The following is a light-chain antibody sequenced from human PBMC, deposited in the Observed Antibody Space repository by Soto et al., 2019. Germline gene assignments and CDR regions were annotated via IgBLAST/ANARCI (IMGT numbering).Light chain of an antibody. Sequence: EIVLKQSPGTLSLSPGERATLSCRASQSVNNYLAWYQQKPGQAPRLLIYDASNRATGITHRFSGSGSGTEFTLTISSLEPEDSAVYYCQQRGTWPWLTFGGGTRVEI. CDR1: QSVNNY. V-gene: IGKV3-11*01. J-gene: IGKJ4*01. CDR2: DAS. CDR3: QQRGTWPWLT.